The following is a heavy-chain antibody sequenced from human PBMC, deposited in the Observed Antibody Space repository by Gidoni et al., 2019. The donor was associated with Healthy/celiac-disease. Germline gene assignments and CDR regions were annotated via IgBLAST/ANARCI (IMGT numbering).Heavy chain of an antibody. Sequence: EVQLVESGGGLIQPGGSLRLSCAASGFTVSSNYMSWVRQAPGKGLEWVSVIYSGGSTSYADSVKGRFTSSRDNSKNTLYLQMNSLRAEDTAVYYCARDSRQWLVPGAFDIWGQGTMVTVSS. CDR1: GFTVSSNY. V-gene: IGHV3-53*01. CDR3: ARDSRQWLVPGAFDI. J-gene: IGHJ3*02. CDR2: IYSGGST. D-gene: IGHD6-19*01.